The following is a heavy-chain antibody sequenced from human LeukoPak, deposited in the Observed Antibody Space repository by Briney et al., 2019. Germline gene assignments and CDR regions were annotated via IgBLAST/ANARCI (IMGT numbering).Heavy chain of an antibody. V-gene: IGHV3-21*01. CDR2: ISSSSSYI. D-gene: IGHD2-2*01. CDR1: GFTFSSYS. J-gene: IGHJ6*02. CDR3: ARDLEDIVVVPAGPEMHGMDV. Sequence: GGSLRLSCAASGFTFSSYSMNWVRQAPGKGLESVSSISSSSSYIYYADSVKGRFTISRDNAKNSLYLQMNSLRAEDTAVYYCARDLEDIVVVPAGPEMHGMDVWGQGTTVTVSS.